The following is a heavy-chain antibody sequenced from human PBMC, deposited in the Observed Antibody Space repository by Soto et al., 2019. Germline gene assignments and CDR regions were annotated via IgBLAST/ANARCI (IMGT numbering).Heavy chain of an antibody. CDR2: IVVGSGNT. CDR1: GFTFTSSA. CDR3: AADGGYSYGLTYY. J-gene: IGHJ4*02. Sequence: QMQLVQSGPEVKKPGTSVKVSCKASGFTFTSSAVQWVRQARGQRLEWTGWIVVGSGNTNYAQKFQERVTITRDMSTSTAYMELSSLRSEDTAVYYCAADGGYSYGLTYYWGQGTLVTVSS. D-gene: IGHD5-18*01. V-gene: IGHV1-58*01.